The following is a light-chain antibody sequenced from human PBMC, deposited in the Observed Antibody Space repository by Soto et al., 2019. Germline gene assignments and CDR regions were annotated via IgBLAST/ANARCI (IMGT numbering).Light chain of an antibody. CDR1: SSDVGGYDY. CDR3: CSCAGGPYV. Sequence: QSALTPPRSVSGSPGQSVAISCTGTSSDVGGYDYVSWYQQHPGKAPNVIIFDVSKRPSGVPDRFSGSKSGNTASLSISGLQAEDEADYYCCSCAGGPYVFGTGTKLTVL. V-gene: IGLV2-11*01. CDR2: DVS. J-gene: IGLJ1*01.